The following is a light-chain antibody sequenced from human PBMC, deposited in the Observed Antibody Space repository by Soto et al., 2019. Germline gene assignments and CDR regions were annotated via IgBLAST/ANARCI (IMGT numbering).Light chain of an antibody. CDR1: QGVSTY. V-gene: IGKV3-15*01. J-gene: IGKJ4*01. Sequence: EIVMTQSPATLSVSPGERATLFCRASQGVSTYLAWYQQKPGQAPRLLIYGASTRATGIPARFSGSGSGTEFTLTISSLQSEDFAVYYCQQYYDWPLTFGGGTKVEVK. CDR2: GAS. CDR3: QQYYDWPLT.